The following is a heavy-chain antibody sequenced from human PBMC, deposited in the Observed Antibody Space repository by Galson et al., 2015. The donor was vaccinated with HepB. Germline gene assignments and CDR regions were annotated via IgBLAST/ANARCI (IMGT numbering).Heavy chain of an antibody. J-gene: IGHJ5*02. Sequence: SLRLSCAASGFTFSSYGMHWVRQAPGKGLEWVAFIRYDGSNKYYADSVKGRFTISRDNSKNTLYLQMNSLRAEDTAVYYCFSGYYYDSSGDRRFDPWGQGTLVTVSS. CDR2: IRYDGSNK. D-gene: IGHD3-22*01. V-gene: IGHV3-30*02. CDR3: FSGYYYDSSGDRRFDP. CDR1: GFTFSSYG.